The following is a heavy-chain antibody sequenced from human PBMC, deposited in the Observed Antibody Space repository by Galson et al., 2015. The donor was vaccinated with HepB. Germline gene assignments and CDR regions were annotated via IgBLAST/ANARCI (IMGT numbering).Heavy chain of an antibody. Sequence: SVKVSCKASGYTFTSYGISWVRQAPGQGLEWMGWISAYNGNTNYAQKLQGRVTMTTDTSTDTAYMELSSLRSEDTAVYYCATEPIVVVPAARWVWFDYWGQGTLVTVSS. D-gene: IGHD2-2*01. CDR3: ATEPIVVVPAARWVWFDY. CDR1: GYTFTSYG. V-gene: IGHV1-18*04. J-gene: IGHJ4*02. CDR2: ISAYNGNT.